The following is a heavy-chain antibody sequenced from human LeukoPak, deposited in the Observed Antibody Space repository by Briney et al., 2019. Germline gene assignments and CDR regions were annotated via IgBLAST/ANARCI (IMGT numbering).Heavy chain of an antibody. CDR2: IMPSSGTT. J-gene: IGHJ5*02. CDR1: GGTFSIYA. CDR3: ARDRSELVAAGMGWFDP. D-gene: IGHD6-13*01. Sequence: ASVKVSCKASGGTFSIYAITWVRQAPGQGLEWMGGIMPSSGTTNYAEKFQGRVTITADESTSTAYMELSSLRSEDTAVYYCARDRSELVAAGMGWFDPWGQGTLVTVSS. V-gene: IGHV1-69*13.